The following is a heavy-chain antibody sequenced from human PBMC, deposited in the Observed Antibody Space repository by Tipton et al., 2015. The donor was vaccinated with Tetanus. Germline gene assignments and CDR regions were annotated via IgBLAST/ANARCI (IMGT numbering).Heavy chain of an antibody. CDR3: ARRGCRGGTRYISPNYGMDV. CDR1: GFTFSNYA. V-gene: IGHV3-23*01. D-gene: IGHD2-15*01. CDR2: IGTSASNT. Sequence: GSLRLSCVASGFTFSNYAMNWVRQAPGKGLEWVSSIGTSASNTYYADSVKGRCTISRDNSKNTVVLHVTSLRGEDTAVYYCARRGCRGGTRYISPNYGMDVWGQGTTVTVSS. J-gene: IGHJ6*02.